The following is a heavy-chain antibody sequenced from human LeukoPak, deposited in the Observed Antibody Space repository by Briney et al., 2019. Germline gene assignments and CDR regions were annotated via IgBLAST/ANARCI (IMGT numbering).Heavy chain of an antibody. Sequence: PSQTLSLTCTVSGGSISSGSYYWSWIRQPAGKGLEWIGRIYTSGSTNYNPSLKSRVTISVDTSKNQLSLKLSSVTAADTAVYYCARESNNYYYYYMDVWGKGTTVTVSS. J-gene: IGHJ6*03. CDR1: GGSISSGSYY. V-gene: IGHV4-61*02. CDR3: ARESNNYYYYYMDV. CDR2: IYTSGST.